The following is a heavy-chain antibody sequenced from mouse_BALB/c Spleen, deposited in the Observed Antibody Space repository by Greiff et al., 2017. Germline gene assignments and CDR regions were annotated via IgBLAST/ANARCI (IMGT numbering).Heavy chain of an antibody. V-gene: IGHV1-7*01. Sequence: VQLQQSGAELAKPGASVKMSCKASGYTFTSYWMHWVKQRPGQGLEWIGYINPSTGYTEYNQKFKDKATLTADKSSSTAYMQLSSLTSEDSAVYYCARPGGDYDWFAYWGQGTLVTVSA. CDR1: GYTFTSYW. D-gene: IGHD2-4*01. J-gene: IGHJ3*01. CDR2: INPSTGYT. CDR3: ARPGGDYDWFAY.